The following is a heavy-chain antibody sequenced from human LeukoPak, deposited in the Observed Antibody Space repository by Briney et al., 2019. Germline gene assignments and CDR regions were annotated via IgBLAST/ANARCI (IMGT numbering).Heavy chain of an antibody. J-gene: IGHJ6*03. D-gene: IGHD3-16*01. CDR2: IKQDGSEK. Sequence: GGSLRLSCAASGFTFSSYWMSWVRQAPGKGLEWVANIKQDGSEKHYVDSVKGRFTISRDNAKNSLYLQMNSLRAEDTAVYYCATERAGERPRPLLSYYYMDVWGKGTTVTISS. CDR3: ATERAGERPRPLLSYYYMDV. CDR1: GFTFSSYW. V-gene: IGHV3-7*01.